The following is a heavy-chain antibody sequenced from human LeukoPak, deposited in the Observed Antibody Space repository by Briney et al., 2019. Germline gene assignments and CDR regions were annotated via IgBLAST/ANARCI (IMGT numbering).Heavy chain of an antibody. V-gene: IGHV4-30-4*01. D-gene: IGHD2-15*01. CDR3: ARSPYCSGGSCYSSWFRNDAFDI. Sequence: SETLSLTCTVSGGSISSGDYYWSWIRQPPGEGLEWIGYIYYSGSTYYNPSLKSRVTISVDTFKNQFSLKLSSVTAADTAVYYCARSPYCSGGSCYSSWFRNDAFDIWGQGTMVTVSS. CDR2: IYYSGST. CDR1: GGSISSGDYY. J-gene: IGHJ3*02.